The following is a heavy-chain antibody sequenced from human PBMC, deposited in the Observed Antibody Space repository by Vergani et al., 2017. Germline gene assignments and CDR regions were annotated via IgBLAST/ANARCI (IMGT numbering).Heavy chain of an antibody. CDR1: GFIFSDHY. CDR3: ARGYCTNSICRGKVDS. D-gene: IGHD2-8*01. V-gene: IGHV3-72*01. J-gene: IGHJ4*02. Sequence: EVQVVESGGGLVQPGGSLRLSCAASGFIFSDHYMDWVRQAPGKGLEWVGRIRNKANDYTTQYAASVKGRFTISRDDSKSYLYLQMTSLRAEDTAVYYCARGYCTNSICRGKVDSWGQGTLVTVSS. CDR2: IRNKANDYTT.